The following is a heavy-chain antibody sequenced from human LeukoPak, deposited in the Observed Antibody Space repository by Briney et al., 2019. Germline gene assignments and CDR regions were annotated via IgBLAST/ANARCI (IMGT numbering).Heavy chain of an antibody. Sequence: SQTLSLTCTVSGGSISSGGYYWSWIRQHPGKGLEWIGYIYYSGSTYYNPSLKSRVTISVDTSKNQFSLKLSSVTAADTAVYYCARENTAMAIDYWGQGTLVTVSS. CDR1: GGSISSGGYY. V-gene: IGHV4-31*03. CDR2: IYYSGST. D-gene: IGHD5-18*01. J-gene: IGHJ4*02. CDR3: ARENTAMAIDY.